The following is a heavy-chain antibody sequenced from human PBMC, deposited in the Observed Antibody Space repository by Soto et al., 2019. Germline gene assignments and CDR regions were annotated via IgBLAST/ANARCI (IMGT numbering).Heavy chain of an antibody. V-gene: IGHV1-69*13. CDR3: ARLKLPIQPGAPEY. CDR1: GGTFSSYA. J-gene: IGHJ4*02. CDR2: LIPIFGTA. Sequence: SVKVSCKASGGTFSSYAIRWVRQAPGEGLEWMGGLIPIFGTANYAQKFQGRVTITADEATSTAYIELSSLRSDDRAVYYCARLKLPIQPGAPEYRGKGTLVTAS. D-gene: IGHD5-18*01.